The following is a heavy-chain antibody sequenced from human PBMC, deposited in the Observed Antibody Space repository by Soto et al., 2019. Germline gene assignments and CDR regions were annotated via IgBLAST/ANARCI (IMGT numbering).Heavy chain of an antibody. CDR3: ARGTDHYGMDV. J-gene: IGHJ6*02. CDR1: GGSISSYY. D-gene: IGHD2-21*02. V-gene: IGHV4-59*01. CDR2: IYYSGST. Sequence: QVQLQESGPGLVKPSETLSLTCTVSGGSISSYYWSWIRQPPGKGLEWIGYIYYSGSTNYNPSLNSRVTISVDTSKNQFSLKLSSVTAADTAVYYCARGTDHYGMDVWGQGTTVTVSS.